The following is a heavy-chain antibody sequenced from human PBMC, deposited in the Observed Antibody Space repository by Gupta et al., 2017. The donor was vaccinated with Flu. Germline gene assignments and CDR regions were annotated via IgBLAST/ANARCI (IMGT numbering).Heavy chain of an antibody. CDR3: ARDPLKYLDF. Sequence: EVQLVESGGGLVKPRGSLGLPCTASGFIFNSASMNWVRQAPGKGLEWVASISSSSSYIHYANSMKGRFTISRDNSKNSLYLQMNSLRAEDAGVYYCARDPLKYLDFWGKGTLVTVSS. CDR2: ISSSSSYI. V-gene: IGHV3-21*01. CDR1: GFIFNSAS. J-gene: IGHJ4*02.